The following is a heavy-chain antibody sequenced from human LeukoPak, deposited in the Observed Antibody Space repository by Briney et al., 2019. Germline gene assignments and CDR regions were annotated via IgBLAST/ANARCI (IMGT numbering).Heavy chain of an antibody. CDR3: ARAPCSSTSCYGDAFDI. V-gene: IGHV1-69*13. CDR2: IIPIFGTA. Sequence: GASVKVSCKASGGTFSSYAISWVRQAPGQGLEWMGGIIPIFGTANYAQKFQGRVTITADESTSTTYMELSSLRSEDTAVYYCARAPCSSTSCYGDAFDIWGQGTMATVSS. D-gene: IGHD2-2*01. CDR1: GGTFSSYA. J-gene: IGHJ3*02.